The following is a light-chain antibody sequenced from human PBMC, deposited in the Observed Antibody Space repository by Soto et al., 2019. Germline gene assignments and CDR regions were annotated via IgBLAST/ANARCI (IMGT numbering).Light chain of an antibody. V-gene: IGLV1-44*01. CDR2: NDL. CDR3: SSFTNTITRYA. CDR1: GPYIEVNA. J-gene: IGLJ1*01. Sequence: QSALIQPPSASGTPGQRVPISCSASGPYIEVNAINWYQQVPGTAPRLLIYNDLQRPSGVPDRFSGSRSGTSASLVIVGLQSEDEADYYCSSFTNTITRYAFGTGTKLTVL.